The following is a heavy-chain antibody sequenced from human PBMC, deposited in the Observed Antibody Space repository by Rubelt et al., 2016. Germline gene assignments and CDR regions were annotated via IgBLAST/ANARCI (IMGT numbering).Heavy chain of an antibody. CDR3: TRTRGYMDV. CDR2: TYYRSRWYN. CDR1: GDSVSSSSVS. J-gene: IGHJ6*02. D-gene: IGHD5-24*01. V-gene: IGHV6-1*01. Sequence: QVELQQSGPGLVNPSQTLSLTCAISGDSVSSSSVSWHWIRQSPSRGLECLGRTYYRSRWYNDYALSVRSRITINPDTAKNHFSLRLNSVTPEDTAVYYCTRTRGYMDVWGQGTTVSVSS.